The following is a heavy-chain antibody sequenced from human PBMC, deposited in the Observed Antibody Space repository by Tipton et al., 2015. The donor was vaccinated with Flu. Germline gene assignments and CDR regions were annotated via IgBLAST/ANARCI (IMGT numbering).Heavy chain of an antibody. CDR3: ARSRWYSGGSSALDI. D-gene: IGHD1-26*01. Sequence: SLRLSCAASGFTFRTYWMSWVRQAPGKGLEWVAYIKHDGSEKYYVDSVKGRFTISRDNAKNSPYLQMNSLRAEDTAVYYCARSRWYSGGSSALDIWGQGTMVTFSA. J-gene: IGHJ3*02. CDR1: GFTFRTYW. CDR2: IKHDGSEK. V-gene: IGHV3-7*01.